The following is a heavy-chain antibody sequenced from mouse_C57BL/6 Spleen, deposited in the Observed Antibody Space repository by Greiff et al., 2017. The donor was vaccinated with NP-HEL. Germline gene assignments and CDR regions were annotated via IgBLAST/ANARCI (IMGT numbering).Heavy chain of an antibody. CDR3: ARRELLRYWYFDV. CDR1: GYTFTSYW. Sequence: VQLQQSGAELVMPGASVKLSCKASGYTFTSYWMHWVKQRPGQGLEWIGEIDPSDSYTNYNQKFKGKSTLTVDKSSSTAYMQLSSLTSEDSAVYYCARRELLRYWYFDVWGTGTTVTVSS. D-gene: IGHD1-1*01. CDR2: IDPSDSYT. J-gene: IGHJ1*03. V-gene: IGHV1-69*01.